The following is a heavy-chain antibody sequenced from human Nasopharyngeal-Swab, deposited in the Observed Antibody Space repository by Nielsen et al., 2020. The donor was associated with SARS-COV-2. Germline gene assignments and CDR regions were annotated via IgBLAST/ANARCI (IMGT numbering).Heavy chain of an antibody. D-gene: IGHD3-22*01. J-gene: IGHJ4*02. CDR2: IKQDGSEK. Sequence: WIRQPPGKGLEWVANIKQDGSEKYYVDSVKGRFTISRDNAKNSLYLQMNSLRAEDTAVYYCAREGEYYCDSSGDLFDYWGQGTLVTVSS. CDR3: AREGEYYCDSSGDLFDY. V-gene: IGHV3-7*03.